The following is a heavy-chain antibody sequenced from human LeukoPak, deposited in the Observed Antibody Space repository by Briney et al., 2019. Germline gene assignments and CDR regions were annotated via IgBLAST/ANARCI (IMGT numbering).Heavy chain of an antibody. CDR3: ANAGGDSRPHDY. V-gene: IGHV3-23*01. Sequence: PGGSLRLSCAASGLIFSSYAMSWVRQAPGKGPEWVSAISGTGGNPSYADAVKGRFIISRDNSKNTLSLQVNSLRTEDTAVYYCANAGGDSRPHDYWGHGILVSVSS. D-gene: IGHD2-21*02. CDR2: ISGTGGNP. CDR1: GLIFSSYA. J-gene: IGHJ4*01.